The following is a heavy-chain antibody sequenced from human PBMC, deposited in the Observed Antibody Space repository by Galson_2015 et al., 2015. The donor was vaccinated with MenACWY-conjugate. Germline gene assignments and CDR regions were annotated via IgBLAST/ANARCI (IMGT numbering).Heavy chain of an antibody. CDR1: GFILSSTS. Sequence: SLRLSCAASGFILSSTSYMSWVRQAPGKGPEWMSIIYSGGGTYYAESVKGQFTISRDNANNMVYLQMDNVRAEETALYYCATTRAPYGGYAGEYYFDHWGQGVLVTVSS. D-gene: IGHD5-12*01. CDR3: ATTRAPYGGYAGEYYFDH. CDR2: IYSGGGT. V-gene: IGHV3-53*01. J-gene: IGHJ4*02.